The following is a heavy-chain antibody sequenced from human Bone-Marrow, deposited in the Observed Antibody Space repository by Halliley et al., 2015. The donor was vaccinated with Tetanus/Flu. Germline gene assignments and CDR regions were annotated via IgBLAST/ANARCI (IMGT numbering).Heavy chain of an antibody. V-gene: IGHV5-10-1*01. J-gene: IGHJ4*02. D-gene: IGHD3-10*01. CDR3: AGDGSGSFHFDY. CDR2: IDPSDSSP. Sequence: EWMGPIDPSDSSPKYRPSFQGPVTISVDKSISTAFLQWSRLKASDTAMYYCAGDGSGSFHFDYWGQGTLVTVSS.